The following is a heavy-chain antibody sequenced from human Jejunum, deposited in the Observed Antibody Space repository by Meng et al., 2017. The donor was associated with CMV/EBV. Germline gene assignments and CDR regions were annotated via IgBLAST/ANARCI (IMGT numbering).Heavy chain of an antibody. J-gene: IGHJ5*02. CDR3: ARRARTGVAAGTFDP. V-gene: IGHV4-39*01. CDR2: IFYSGST. CDR1: GGSISDSSYY. Sequence: GGSISDSSYYWDWIRQPPGKGLEWIGSIFYSGSTDYNASLKGRATISVDTSKSQFSLKLSSVTAADTAVYYCARRARTGVAAGTFDPWGQGTLVTVSS. D-gene: IGHD6-13*01.